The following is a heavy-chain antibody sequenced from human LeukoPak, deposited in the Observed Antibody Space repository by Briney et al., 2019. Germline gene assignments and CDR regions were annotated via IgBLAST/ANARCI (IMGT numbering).Heavy chain of an antibody. V-gene: IGHV4-34*01. Sequence: SETLSLTCAVYGGSFSGYYWSWIRQPPGKGLEWIGEINHSGSTNYNPSLKSRVTISLDTSKNQFSLKLSSVTAADTAVYYCARRTRGYSYGPYYYGMDVWGQGTRSPSP. J-gene: IGHJ6*02. CDR3: ARRTRGYSYGPYYYGMDV. CDR1: GGSFSGYY. CDR2: INHSGST. D-gene: IGHD5-18*01.